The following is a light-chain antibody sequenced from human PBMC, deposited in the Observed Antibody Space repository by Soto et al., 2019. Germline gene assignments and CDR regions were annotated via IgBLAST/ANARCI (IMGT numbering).Light chain of an antibody. Sequence: DIQMPQSPSFLSAYLGDRVTITCRASQTISSFLYWYQQRPGKAPKLLIYATSNLLSGVPSRFSSAGTVRDFTRTINSLKPEDFATYNCQQSYSTPDTFGHGTKL. CDR3: QQSYSTPDT. V-gene: IGKV1-39*01. CDR2: ATS. J-gene: IGKJ2*01. CDR1: QTISSF.